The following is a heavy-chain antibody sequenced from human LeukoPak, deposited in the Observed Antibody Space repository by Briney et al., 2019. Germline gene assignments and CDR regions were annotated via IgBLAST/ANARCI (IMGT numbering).Heavy chain of an antibody. CDR2: IKQDGSEK. Sequence: GGSLRLSXAASGFTFSSYWMSWVRQAPGKGLEWVANIKQDGSEKYYVDSVKGRFTISRDNAKNSLYLQMNSLRAEDTAVYYCARDPPDIVATYFDYWGQGTLVTVSS. J-gene: IGHJ4*02. V-gene: IGHV3-7*01. CDR1: GFTFSSYW. CDR3: ARDPPDIVATYFDY. D-gene: IGHD5-12*01.